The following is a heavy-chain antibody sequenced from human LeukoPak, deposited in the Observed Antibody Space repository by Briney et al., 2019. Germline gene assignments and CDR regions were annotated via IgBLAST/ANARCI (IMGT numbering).Heavy chain of an antibody. Sequence: QPGGSLRLSCAASGFTFSSYGMHWVRQAPGKGLEWVAVIWYDGSHKYYADPVKGRFTISRDNSKNTLYLQMNSLRAEDTAVYYCARAGLNYGMDVWGQGTKVTVSS. CDR3: ARAGLNYGMDV. J-gene: IGHJ6*02. V-gene: IGHV3-33*01. CDR2: IWYDGSHK. CDR1: GFTFSSYG.